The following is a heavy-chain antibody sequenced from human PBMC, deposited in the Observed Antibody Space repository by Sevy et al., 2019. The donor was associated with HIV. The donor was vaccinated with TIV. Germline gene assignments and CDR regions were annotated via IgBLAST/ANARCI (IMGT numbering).Heavy chain of an antibody. CDR3: ARDDNFTPYFIALDI. Sequence: ASVKVSCKASGYTFTSYGISWVRQAPGQSPEWMGWISADKRKSNYAQKFQGRVTMTTDTSTSTAYLELRSLRSDDTAVYDCARDDNFTPYFIALDIWGQGTKVTVSS. V-gene: IGHV1-18*01. CDR1: GYTFTSYG. J-gene: IGHJ3*02. CDR2: ISADKRKS. D-gene: IGHD1-1*01.